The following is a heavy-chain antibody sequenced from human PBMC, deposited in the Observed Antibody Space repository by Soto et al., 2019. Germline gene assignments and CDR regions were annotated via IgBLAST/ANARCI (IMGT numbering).Heavy chain of an antibody. CDR1: GFPVSSNF. J-gene: IGHJ4*02. CDR2: IGTTDGT. Sequence: EVQLVESGGGLVQPGGSLRLSCAASGFPVSSNFMGCFRQPPGKGLEWISVIGTTDGTYYAGSVKGRFTISTDNFKNTLYLQMNSLRAEDTAVYFCARDPPGLGSYSYDHWGQGTLVTVSS. D-gene: IGHD3-10*01. CDR3: ARDPPGLGSYSYDH. V-gene: IGHV3-66*01.